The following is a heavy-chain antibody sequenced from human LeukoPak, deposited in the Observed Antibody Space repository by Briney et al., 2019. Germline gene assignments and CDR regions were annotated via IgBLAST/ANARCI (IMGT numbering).Heavy chain of an antibody. Sequence: PGGSLRLSCAASGFTFSSYAMSWVRQAPGKGLEWVSAISGSGGSTYYADSVKGRFTISRDNAKNSLYLQMNSLRAEDTAVYYCAREESSSSGYWGQGTLVTVSS. V-gene: IGHV3-23*01. CDR1: GFTFSSYA. D-gene: IGHD6-6*01. CDR3: AREESSSSGY. CDR2: ISGSGGST. J-gene: IGHJ4*02.